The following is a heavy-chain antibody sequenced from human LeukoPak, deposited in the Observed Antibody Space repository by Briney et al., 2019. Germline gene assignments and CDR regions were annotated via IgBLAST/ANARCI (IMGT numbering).Heavy chain of an antibody. J-gene: IGHJ6*02. CDR2: INPSGGST. CDR3: ARDGRAVTTPWYYYGMDV. V-gene: IGHV1-46*01. Sequence: ASVKVSCKASGYTFTSYYMHWVRQAPGQGLEWMGIINPSGGSTSYAQKFQGRVTITADESTSTAYMELSSLRSEDTAVYYCARDGRAVTTPWYYYGMDVWGQGTTVTVSS. CDR1: GYTFTSYY. D-gene: IGHD4-11*01.